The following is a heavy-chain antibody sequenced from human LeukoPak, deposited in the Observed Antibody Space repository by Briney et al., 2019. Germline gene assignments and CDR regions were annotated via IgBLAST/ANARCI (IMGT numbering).Heavy chain of an antibody. J-gene: IGHJ3*02. D-gene: IGHD1-26*01. CDR1: GYTFTGYY. Sequence: ASVKVSCKASGYTFTGYYMHWVRQAPGQGLEWMGWINPNSGGTNYAQRFQGRVTMTRDTSISTAYMELSRLTSDDTAVYYCARDRGSYFSDAFDIWGQGTMVTVSS. CDR3: ARDRGSYFSDAFDI. CDR2: INPNSGGT. V-gene: IGHV1-2*02.